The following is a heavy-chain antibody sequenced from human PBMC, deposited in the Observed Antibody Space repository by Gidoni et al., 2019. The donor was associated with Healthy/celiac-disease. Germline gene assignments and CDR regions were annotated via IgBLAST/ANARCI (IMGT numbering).Heavy chain of an antibody. V-gene: IGHV4-30-4*01. D-gene: IGHD3-10*01. CDR1: GGSISSGDYY. CDR2: IYYSGST. Sequence: QVQLQESGPGLVKPSQTLSLTCTVSGGSISSGDYYWSWIRQPPGKGLEWIGYIYYSGSTYYNPSLKSRVTISVDTSKNQFSLKLSSVTAADTAVYYCARRQDRFGEFLLDYYYGMDVWGQGTTVTVSS. CDR3: ARRQDRFGEFLLDYYYGMDV. J-gene: IGHJ6*02.